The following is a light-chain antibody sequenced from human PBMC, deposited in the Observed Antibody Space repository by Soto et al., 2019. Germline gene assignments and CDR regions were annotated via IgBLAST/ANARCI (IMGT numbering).Light chain of an antibody. V-gene: IGKV1-39*01. CDR2: AAS. Sequence: DIQMTQSPSSVSASVVDRVTITFRASQSISSYLNWYQQKPGKAPKLLIYAASSLQSGVPSRFSGSGSGTDFTLTISSLQPEDFATYYCQQSYSTSWTFGQGTKV. CDR3: QQSYSTSWT. CDR1: QSISSY. J-gene: IGKJ1*01.